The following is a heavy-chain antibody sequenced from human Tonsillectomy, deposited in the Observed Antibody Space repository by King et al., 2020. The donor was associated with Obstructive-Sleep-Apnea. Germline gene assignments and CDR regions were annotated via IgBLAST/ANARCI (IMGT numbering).Heavy chain of an antibody. V-gene: IGHV3-15*01. Sequence: VQLVESGGGLVKPGGSVRLSCEASGFTFVTAWMNWVRQAPGKGLEWVGRIKSQVDGGTIHYAAPVKGRFTISRDDSKNKVYLLMNSLKTEDTAVYYCTTDRPWFDPWGQGTLVTVSS. CDR2: IKSQVDGGTI. J-gene: IGHJ5*02. CDR1: GFTFVTAW. CDR3: TTDRPWFDP.